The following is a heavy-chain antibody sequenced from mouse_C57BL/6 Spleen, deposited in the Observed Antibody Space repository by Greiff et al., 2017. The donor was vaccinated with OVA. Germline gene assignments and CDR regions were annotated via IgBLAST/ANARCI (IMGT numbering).Heavy chain of an antibody. J-gene: IGHJ2*01. CDR1: GFTFSSYA. CDR2: ISDGGSYT. Sequence: EVKVVESGGGLVKPGGSLKLSCAASGFTFSSYAMSWVRQTPEKRLEWVATISDGGSYTYYPDNVKGRFTISRDNAKNNLYLQMSHLKSEDTAMYYCARDDYGSDYWGQGTTLTVSS. V-gene: IGHV5-4*01. D-gene: IGHD1-1*01. CDR3: ARDDYGSDY.